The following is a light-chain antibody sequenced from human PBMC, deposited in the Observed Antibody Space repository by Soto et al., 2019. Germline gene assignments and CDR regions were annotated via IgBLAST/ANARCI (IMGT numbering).Light chain of an antibody. CDR2: EAS. CDR3: QQGSTWPRT. CDR1: QSVSSS. J-gene: IGKJ1*01. Sequence: EIVLTQSPATLSLSPGERATLSCRASQSVSSSLAWYQQKRGQDPRLLIFEASDRATGIPSRVNGSGSGTAFTLIISSLEPEDFAVYDVQQGSTWPRTFGQGTKREIK. V-gene: IGKV3-11*01.